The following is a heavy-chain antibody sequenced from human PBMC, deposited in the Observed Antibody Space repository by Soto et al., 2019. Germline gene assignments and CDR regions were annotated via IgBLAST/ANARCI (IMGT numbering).Heavy chain of an antibody. Sequence: QLQLKESGPGLVKLSETLSLTCSVSGGPIRSSSHYWGWIRQSPGTGLEWIGSIDESGTTYYNPSLQGRLTVSVDTSKNQFSLKVISVTGADTAIYYCARDGGYVDYWGQGTLVTVSS. V-gene: IGHV4-39*02. J-gene: IGHJ4*02. CDR3: ARDGGYVDY. CDR2: IDESGTT. CDR1: GGPIRSSSHY. D-gene: IGHD3-16*01.